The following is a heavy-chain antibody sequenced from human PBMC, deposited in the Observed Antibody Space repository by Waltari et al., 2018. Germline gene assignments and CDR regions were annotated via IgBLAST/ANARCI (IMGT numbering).Heavy chain of an antibody. Sequence: QVTLRESGPALVKPTQTLTLTCTFSGFSLRTSGMCVSWIRQPPGKALEWLARIDWDDDKYYSTSLKTRLTISKDTSKNQVVLTMTNMDPVDTATYYCARIWYSSGRYTGGFDYWGQGTLVTVSS. D-gene: IGHD6-19*01. CDR2: IDWDDDK. CDR1: GFSLRTSGMC. CDR3: ARIWYSSGRYTGGFDY. V-gene: IGHV2-70*15. J-gene: IGHJ4*02.